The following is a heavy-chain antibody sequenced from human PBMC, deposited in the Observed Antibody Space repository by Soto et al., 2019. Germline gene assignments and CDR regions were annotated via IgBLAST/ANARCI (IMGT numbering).Heavy chain of an antibody. CDR3: AKDPYFDWLSPHFDY. J-gene: IGHJ4*02. V-gene: IGHV3-23*01. CDR2: ISGSGGST. D-gene: IGHD3-9*01. CDR1: GFTFSSYA. Sequence: GGSLRLSCAASGFTFSSYAMSWVRQAPGKGLEWVSAISGSGGSTYYADSVKGRFTISRDNSKNTLYLQMNSLRAEDTAVYYCAKDPYFDWLSPHFDYWGQGTLVTVSS.